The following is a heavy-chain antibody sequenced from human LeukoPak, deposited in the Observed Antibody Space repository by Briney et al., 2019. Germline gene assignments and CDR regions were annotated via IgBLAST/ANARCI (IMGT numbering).Heavy chain of an antibody. CDR3: TTEQYYDFWSGYLFKDY. CDR1: VFTFSNAW. V-gene: IGHV3-15*01. J-gene: IGHJ4*02. Sequence: GGSLRLSCAASVFTFSNAWMSWVRQAPGKGLEWVGRIKSKTDGGTTDYAAPVKGRFNISSDDSKNTLYLEMNSLKTEDTAVYYCTTEQYYDFWSGYLFKDYWGQGTLVTVSS. D-gene: IGHD3-3*01. CDR2: IKSKTDGGTT.